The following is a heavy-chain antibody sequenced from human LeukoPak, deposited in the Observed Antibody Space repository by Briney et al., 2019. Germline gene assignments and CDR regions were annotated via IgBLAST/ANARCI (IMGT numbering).Heavy chain of an antibody. J-gene: IGHJ6*03. CDR3: ARGTRQLARYYYYYMDV. D-gene: IGHD6-6*01. V-gene: IGHV1-69*05. CDR2: LIPIFGTA. CDR1: GGTFSSYT. Sequence: SVKVSXKASGGTFSSYTISWVRQAPGQGLEWMGRLIPIFGTANYAQKFQGRVTITTDESTSTAYMELSSLRSEDTAVYYCARGTRQLARYYYYYMDVWGKGTTVTVSS.